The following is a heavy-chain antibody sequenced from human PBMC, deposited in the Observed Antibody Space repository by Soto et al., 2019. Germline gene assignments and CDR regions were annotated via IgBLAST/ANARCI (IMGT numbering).Heavy chain of an antibody. CDR1: GFTFSSYA. V-gene: IGHV3-30-3*01. Sequence: QVQLVESGGGVVQPGRSLRLSCAASGFTFSSYAMHWVRQAPGKGLEWVAVISYDGSNKYYADSVKGRFTISRDNSKNTLYLQMNSLRAEDTAVYYCARDYLMYSSGWYLDYWGQGTLVTVSS. D-gene: IGHD6-19*01. CDR2: ISYDGSNK. J-gene: IGHJ4*02. CDR3: ARDYLMYSSGWYLDY.